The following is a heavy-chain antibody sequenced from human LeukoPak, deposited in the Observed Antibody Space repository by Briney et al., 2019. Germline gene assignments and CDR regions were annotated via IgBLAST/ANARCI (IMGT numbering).Heavy chain of an antibody. J-gene: IGHJ4*02. CDR3: ARGHDSSGYCYWFFDY. Sequence: ASVKVSCKASGGTFSSYAISWVRQAPGQGLEWMGRIIPILGIANYAQKFQGRVTTTADKSTSTAYMELSSLRSEDTAVYYCARGHDSSGYCYWFFDYWGQGTLVTVSS. V-gene: IGHV1-69*04. CDR1: GGTFSSYA. D-gene: IGHD3-22*01. CDR2: IIPILGIA.